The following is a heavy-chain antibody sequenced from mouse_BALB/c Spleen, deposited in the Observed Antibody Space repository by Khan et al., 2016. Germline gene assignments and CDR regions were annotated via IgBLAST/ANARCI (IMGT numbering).Heavy chain of an antibody. CDR3: ARYLTWYFDV. CDR2: ISDGGSYT. J-gene: IGHJ1*01. Sequence: EVQLVESGGGLVKPGGSLKLSCAASGFTFSDYYMYWVRQTPEKRLEWVATISDGGSYTYYPDSVKGRVTISRDNAKNNLYLQMSSLKSEDTAMXYCARYLTWYFDVWGAGTTVTVSS. CDR1: GFTFSDYY. V-gene: IGHV5-4*02.